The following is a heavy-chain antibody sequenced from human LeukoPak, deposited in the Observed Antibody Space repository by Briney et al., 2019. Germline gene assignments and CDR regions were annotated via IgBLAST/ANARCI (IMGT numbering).Heavy chain of an antibody. Sequence: ASVKVSCKASGYTFTNYGVNWVRQAPGQGLEWVGWISAYSGNTNYAQKFQGRVTMTTDTSTSTAYLDLRSLRSDDTAVYYCARSYYNSGWYGDYWGQGTLVTVSS. CDR3: ARSYYNSGWYGDY. CDR1: GYTFTNYG. V-gene: IGHV1-18*01. D-gene: IGHD6-19*01. CDR2: ISAYSGNT. J-gene: IGHJ4*02.